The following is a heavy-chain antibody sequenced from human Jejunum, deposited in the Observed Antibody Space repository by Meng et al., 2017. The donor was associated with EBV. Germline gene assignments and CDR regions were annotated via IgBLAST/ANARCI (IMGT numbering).Heavy chain of an antibody. Sequence: QVQLPESGPGLAKPSETLSLPCTVSGGSITNYHWTWIRQSPGRGLEWLGYVYHSGSTNYNPSFKSRVTISADTSKNQFSLRLSSVTAADTAVYYCARGTVTFDYWGQGKLVTVSS. D-gene: IGHD4-17*01. V-gene: IGHV4-59*01. CDR2: VYHSGST. CDR3: ARGTVTFDY. J-gene: IGHJ4*02. CDR1: GGSITNYH.